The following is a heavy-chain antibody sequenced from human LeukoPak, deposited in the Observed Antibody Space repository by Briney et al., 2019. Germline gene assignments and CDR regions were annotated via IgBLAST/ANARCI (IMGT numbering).Heavy chain of an antibody. J-gene: IGHJ4*02. V-gene: IGHV3-13*01. CDR2: VGIAGDT. D-gene: IGHD6-19*01. CDR3: ARDSRARYSSGWYIDY. Sequence: GGSLRLSCAASGFTLSNHAMHWVRRATGKGLEWVSAVGIAGDTFYPGSVKGRFTISRENAKNSLYLQMNSLRAEDTAVYYCARDSRARYSSGWYIDYWGQGTLVTVSS. CDR1: GFTLSNHA.